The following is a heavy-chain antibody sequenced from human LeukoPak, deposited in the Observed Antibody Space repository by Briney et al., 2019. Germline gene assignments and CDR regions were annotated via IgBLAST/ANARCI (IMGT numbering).Heavy chain of an antibody. CDR2: ISSSSTYI. J-gene: IGHJ4*02. D-gene: IGHD6-19*01. V-gene: IGHV3-21*06. Sequence: GGCLRLSCAASGFTFSSYSMNWVRQAPGKGLEWVSSISSSSTYIYYADSVKGRFTVSRDNAENSLYLQMNSLRAEDTAVYYCARLVSRIALAGADYWGQGTLVTVSS. CDR3: ARLVSRIALAGADY. CDR1: GFTFSSYS.